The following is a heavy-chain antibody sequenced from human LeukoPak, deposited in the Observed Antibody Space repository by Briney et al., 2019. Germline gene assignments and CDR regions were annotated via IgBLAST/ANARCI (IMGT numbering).Heavy chain of an antibody. J-gene: IGHJ5*02. CDR1: GFTVSSNY. CDR2: IYSGGST. Sequence: GGSLRLSCAASGFTVSSNYMSWVRQAPGKGLEWVSVIYSGGSTYYADSVKGGFTISRDNSKNTLYLQMNSLRAEDTAVYYCARESRDFDFFDPWGQGTLVTVSS. V-gene: IGHV3-66*01. CDR3: ARESRDFDFFDP. D-gene: IGHD3-9*01.